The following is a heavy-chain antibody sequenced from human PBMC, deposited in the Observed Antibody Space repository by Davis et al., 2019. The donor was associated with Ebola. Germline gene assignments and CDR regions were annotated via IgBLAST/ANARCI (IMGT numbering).Heavy chain of an antibody. CDR1: GGSFRGYH. CDR3: ARDYYDSNGYLYYFDS. CDR2: INHSGST. J-gene: IGHJ4*02. D-gene: IGHD3-22*01. V-gene: IGHV4-34*01. Sequence: SETLSLTCAVYGGSFRGYHWSWIRQPPGKGLEWIGEINHSGSTKYNPSLKSRVTISVDMSKNQFSLRLTSVTAADTAMYYCARDYYDSNGYLYYFDSWGQGTLVTVSS.